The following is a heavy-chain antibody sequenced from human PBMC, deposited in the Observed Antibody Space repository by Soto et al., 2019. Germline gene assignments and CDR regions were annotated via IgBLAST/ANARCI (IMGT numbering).Heavy chain of an antibody. D-gene: IGHD3-22*01. CDR3: AHYDSSGYFYHFDS. CDR2: VYWNDEM. CDR1: GFSLTTTGVG. Sequence: QIALQESGPTVVKPTQTLTLTCTFSGFSLTTTGVGVGWIRHAPGKALEWLAMVYWNDEMRYSPSLKSRLTITQDTSKNKVVLTMTYMDSVDTATYFCAHYDSSGYFYHFDSWGQGTLVTVSS. V-gene: IGHV2-5*01. J-gene: IGHJ4*02.